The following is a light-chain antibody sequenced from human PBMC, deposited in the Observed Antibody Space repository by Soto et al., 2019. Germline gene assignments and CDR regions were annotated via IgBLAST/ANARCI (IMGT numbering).Light chain of an antibody. J-gene: IGKJ5*01. CDR3: QQYIKWPIT. Sequence: EIVLTQSAGTLSLSPGERATLSCRASQSVSSSNLAWYQQKPGQAPRLLIYGASSRATGIPDRFSGSGSGAEFTLTVSSLQSEDFAVYYCQQYIKWPITFGQGTRLEIK. CDR1: QSVSSSN. V-gene: IGKV3D-15*01. CDR2: GAS.